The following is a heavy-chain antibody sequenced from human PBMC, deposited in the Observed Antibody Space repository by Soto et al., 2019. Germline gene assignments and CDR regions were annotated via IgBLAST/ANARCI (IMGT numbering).Heavy chain of an antibody. J-gene: IGHJ4*02. CDR3: ARDGYDGSGSPYPAY. CDR2: IYYLGST. D-gene: IGHD3-10*01. CDR1: GGSMSEYF. Sequence: LSLTCSVSGGSMSEYFWSWIRQSPGKGLEWIGYIYYLGSTDYNPSLKSRVTISVDTSKRQFSLRLTSVTAADTAVYYCARDGYDGSGSPYPAYWGPGTQVTVSS. V-gene: IGHV4-59*01.